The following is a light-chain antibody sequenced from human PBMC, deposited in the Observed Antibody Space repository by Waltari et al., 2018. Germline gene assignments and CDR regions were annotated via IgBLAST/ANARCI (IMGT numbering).Light chain of an antibody. CDR2: DVT. CDR3: ASYTSTSTWV. CDR1: SSDVGGSDY. Sequence: QSALTQPASVSGSPGQSIAISCTGTSSDVGGSDYVSWYQHHPGKAPRVLIYDVTKRPSGVSARFSGAKSGNTASLTISGLQADDEADFFCASYTSTSTWVFGGGTKLTVL. V-gene: IGLV2-14*03. J-gene: IGLJ3*02.